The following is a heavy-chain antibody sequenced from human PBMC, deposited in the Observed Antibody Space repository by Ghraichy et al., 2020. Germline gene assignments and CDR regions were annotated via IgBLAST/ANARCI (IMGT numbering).Heavy chain of an antibody. CDR3: ARVSSLTDYDFWSGYSFDL. D-gene: IGHD3-3*01. CDR1: GGTFSSYA. J-gene: IGHJ2*01. V-gene: IGHV1-69*06. Sequence: SVKVSCKASGGTFSSYAISWVRQAPGQGLEWMGGIIPIFGTANYAQKFQGRVTITADKSTSTAYMELSSLRSEDTAVYYCARVSSLTDYDFWSGYSFDLWGRGTLVTVSS. CDR2: IIPIFGTA.